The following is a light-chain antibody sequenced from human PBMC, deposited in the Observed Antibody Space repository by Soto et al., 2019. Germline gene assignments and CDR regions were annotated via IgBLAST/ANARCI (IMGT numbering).Light chain of an antibody. CDR1: QSVINSY. Sequence: EIVLTQSPGTLSLSPGERATLSCRASQSVINSYLAWYQQKPGQAPRLLMYGASRRDTGIPDRFSGSASGTDFTLTISRLEPEDFAVYYCQQYGSSPRTFGQGTKVEIK. CDR3: QQYGSSPRT. V-gene: IGKV3-20*01. J-gene: IGKJ1*01. CDR2: GAS.